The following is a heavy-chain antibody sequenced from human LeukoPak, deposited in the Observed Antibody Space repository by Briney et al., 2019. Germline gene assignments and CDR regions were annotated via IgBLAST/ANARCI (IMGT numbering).Heavy chain of an antibody. J-gene: IGHJ4*02. V-gene: IGHV3-7*01. Sequence: GGSLRLSCIASGFTFSNYWMSCVRQAPGKGLEWVANIKEDGSEKYYVDSVKGRFTISRDNAKNSLYLQMNSLRAEDTAVYYCARTIRGYWGQGTLVTVSS. CDR1: GFTFSNYW. CDR2: IKEDGSEK. D-gene: IGHD3-10*01. CDR3: ARTIRGY.